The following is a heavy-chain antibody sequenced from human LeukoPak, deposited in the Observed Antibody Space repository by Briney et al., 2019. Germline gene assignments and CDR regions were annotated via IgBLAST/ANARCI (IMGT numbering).Heavy chain of an antibody. D-gene: IGHD6-19*01. CDR1: GGSVSSGSYY. J-gene: IGHJ4*02. V-gene: IGHV4-61*01. CDR2: IYYSGST. Sequence: PSETLSLTCTVSGGSVSSGSYYWSWIRQSPGRGLEWIGFIYYSGSTNYNPSLKSRVFISVDTSKNQFSLKLSSVTAADTAVYYCARAFSSPLFDYWGQGTLVTVSS. CDR3: ARAFSSPLFDY.